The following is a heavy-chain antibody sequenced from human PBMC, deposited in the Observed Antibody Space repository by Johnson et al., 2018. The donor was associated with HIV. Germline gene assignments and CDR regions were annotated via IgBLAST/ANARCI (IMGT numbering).Heavy chain of an antibody. CDR1: GFTFDDYA. CDR2: INWNGADT. Sequence: AASGFTFDDYAMSWVRQTPGKGLEWVSGINWNGADTGYADSVKGRFTISRDNAKNSLYLQMNSLRAEDTAVYFCARRRDGYPGPGAFDIWGQGTMVTVSS. V-gene: IGHV3-20*04. D-gene: IGHD5-24*01. CDR3: ARRRDGYPGPGAFDI. J-gene: IGHJ3*02.